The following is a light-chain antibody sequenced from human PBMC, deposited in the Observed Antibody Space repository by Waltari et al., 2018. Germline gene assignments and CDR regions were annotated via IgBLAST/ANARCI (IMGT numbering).Light chain of an antibody. Sequence: PPPGRAERSVGNNFASYHRKPGQAPRLLIYGASSRATGIPARFSASGSRTEFVLTISSLQSEDSAVYYCQQYNNWPYTFGQGTKLEIK. CDR3: QQYNNWPYT. CDR1: RSVGNN. J-gene: IGKJ2*01. V-gene: IGKV3-15*01. CDR2: GAS.